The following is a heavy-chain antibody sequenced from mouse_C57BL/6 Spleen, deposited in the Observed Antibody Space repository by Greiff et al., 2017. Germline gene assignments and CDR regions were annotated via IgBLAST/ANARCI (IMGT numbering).Heavy chain of an antibody. J-gene: IGHJ2*01. V-gene: IGHV1-18*01. CDR2: INPNNGGT. CDR1: GYTFTDYN. D-gene: IGHD4-1*01. CDR3: ARGGLTGHFDY. Sequence: VQLQQSGPELVKPGASVKIPCKASGYTFTDYNMDWVKQSHGKSLEWIGDINPNNGGTIYNQKFKGKATLTVDKSSSTAYMELRSLTSEDTAVYYCARGGLTGHFDYWGQGTTLTVSS.